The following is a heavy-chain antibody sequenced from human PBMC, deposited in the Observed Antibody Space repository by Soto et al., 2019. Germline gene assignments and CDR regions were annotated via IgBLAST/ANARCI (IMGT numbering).Heavy chain of an antibody. CDR2: INPNSGVT. CDR1: GYTFTGYF. Sequence: ASVKGSCNASGYTFTGYFIHWVRQAPGEGLEWVGYINPNSGVTKYAPRFLGRVTITRDTSIRTAYMDRNNLRSDDTAVYFCARGGGTILAPLPRRPGNPVPVSS. D-gene: IGHD2-2*01. J-gene: IGHJ5*02. V-gene: IGHV1-2*02. CDR3: ARGGGTILAPLP.